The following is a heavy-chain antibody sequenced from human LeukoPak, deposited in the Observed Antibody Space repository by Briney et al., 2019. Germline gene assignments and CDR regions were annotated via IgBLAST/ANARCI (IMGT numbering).Heavy chain of an antibody. CDR2: ISGSGGST. V-gene: IGHV3-23*01. CDR1: GFTFSSYA. D-gene: IGHD3-3*01. Sequence: PGGSLRLSCAASGFTFSSYAMSWVRQAPEKGLEWVSAISGSGGSTYYADSVKGRFTISRDNSKNTLYLQMNSLRAEDTAVYYCAKDGYDFWSGPLKGAFDIWGQGTMVTVSS. J-gene: IGHJ3*02. CDR3: AKDGYDFWSGPLKGAFDI.